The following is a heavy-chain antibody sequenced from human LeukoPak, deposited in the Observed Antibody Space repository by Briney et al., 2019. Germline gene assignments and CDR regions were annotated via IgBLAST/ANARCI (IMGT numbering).Heavy chain of an antibody. CDR3: ARELREHGVFDI. CDR1: GFTFSSYA. CDR2: ISGSGGST. V-gene: IGHV3-23*01. D-gene: IGHD1-26*01. Sequence: GGSLRLSCAASGFTFSSYAMSWVRQAPGKGLEWVSAISGSGGSTYYADSVKGRFTISRDNSKNTVYLQMNRLRGEDTAVYYCARELREHGVFDIWGQGTMVTVSS. J-gene: IGHJ3*02.